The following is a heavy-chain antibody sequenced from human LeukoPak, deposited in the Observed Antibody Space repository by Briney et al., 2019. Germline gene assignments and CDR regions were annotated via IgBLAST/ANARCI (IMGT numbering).Heavy chain of an antibody. CDR1: GGSISSSSYY. Sequence: SETLSLTCTVSGGSISSSSYYWGWIRQPPGKGLEWIGSIYCSGSTYYNPSLKSRVTISVDTSKNQFSLKLSSVTAADTAVYYYARWRVAAAGTPGWFDPWGQGTLVTVSS. CDR2: IYCSGST. CDR3: ARWRVAAAGTPGWFDP. D-gene: IGHD6-13*01. V-gene: IGHV4-39*07. J-gene: IGHJ5*02.